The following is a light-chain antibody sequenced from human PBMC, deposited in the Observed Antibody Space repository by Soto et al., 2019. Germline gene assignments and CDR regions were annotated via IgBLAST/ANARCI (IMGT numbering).Light chain of an antibody. J-gene: IGLJ2*01. CDR3: SSYTSSSTIGV. CDR1: SSDVGGYNY. V-gene: IGLV2-14*01. CDR2: DVS. Sequence: QSALTQPASVSGSPGQSITISCTGTSSDVGGYNYVSWYQQHPGKAPKLMIYDVSNRPPGVSNRFSGSKSGNTASLTISGLQAEDEADYYCSSYTSSSTIGVFGGGTKLTVL.